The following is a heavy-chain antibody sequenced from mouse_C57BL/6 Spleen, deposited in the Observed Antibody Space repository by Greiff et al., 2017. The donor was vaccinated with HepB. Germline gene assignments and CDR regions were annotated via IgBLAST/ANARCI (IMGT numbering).Heavy chain of an antibody. CDR3: ARSLYSGSSWFAY. D-gene: IGHD1-1*01. V-gene: IGHV7-3*01. Sequence: EVMLVESGGGLVQPGGSLSLSCAASGFTFTDYYMSWVRQPPGKALEWLGFIRNKAHGYTTEYSASVKGRFTISRDNSQSILYLQMNALRAEDSATYYCARSLYSGSSWFAYWGQGTLVTVSA. CDR1: GFTFTDYY. J-gene: IGHJ3*01. CDR2: IRNKAHGYTT.